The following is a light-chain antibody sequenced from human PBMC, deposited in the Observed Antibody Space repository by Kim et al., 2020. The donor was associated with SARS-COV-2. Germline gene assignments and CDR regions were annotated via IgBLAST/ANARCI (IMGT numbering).Light chain of an antibody. Sequence: VSPKQPASTSCAGEMLGENDACWYQQKPDQPPVLVTNEDSKRPSGIQERFAATNSGNTAILTISGTQAMDEADYYCQAGDSSTEVFGTGTKVTVL. V-gene: IGLV3-1*01. CDR2: EDS. CDR3: QAGDSSTEV. CDR1: MLGEND. J-gene: IGLJ1*01.